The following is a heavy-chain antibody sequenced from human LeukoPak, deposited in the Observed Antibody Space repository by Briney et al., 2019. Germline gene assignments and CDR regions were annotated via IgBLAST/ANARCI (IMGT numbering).Heavy chain of an antibody. V-gene: IGHV1-69*13. Sequence: GASVKVSCKASGGTFSSCAISWVRQAPGQGLEWMGGIIPIFGTANYAQKFQGRVTITADEFTSTAYMELSSLRSEDTAVYYCARGPLSSGYYYVWYFDYWGQGTLVTVSS. CDR1: GGTFSSCA. D-gene: IGHD3-22*01. J-gene: IGHJ4*02. CDR3: ARGPLSSGYYYVWYFDY. CDR2: IIPIFGTA.